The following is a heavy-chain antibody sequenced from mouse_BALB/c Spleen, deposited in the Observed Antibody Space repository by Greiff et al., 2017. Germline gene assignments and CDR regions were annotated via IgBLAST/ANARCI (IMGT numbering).Heavy chain of an antibody. Sequence: EVHLVESGGGLVKPGGSLKLSCAASGFAFSSYDMSWVRQTPEKRLEWVAYISSGGGSTYYPDTVKGRFTISRDNAKNTLYLQMSSLKSEDTAMYYCARDGSSWGFAYWGQGTLVTVSA. CDR2: ISSGGGST. V-gene: IGHV5-12-1*01. J-gene: IGHJ3*01. CDR1: GFAFSSYD. CDR3: ARDGSSWGFAY. D-gene: IGHD1-1*01.